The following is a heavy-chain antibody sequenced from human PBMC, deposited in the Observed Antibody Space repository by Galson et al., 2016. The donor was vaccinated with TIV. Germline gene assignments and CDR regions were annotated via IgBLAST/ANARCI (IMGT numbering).Heavy chain of an antibody. CDR1: GFSLSTSGVA. J-gene: IGHJ3*02. Sequence: PALVKPTQTLTLTCTFSGFSLSTSGVAVGWIRQPPGKALEWLALIYWDDDKRYRPSLKSRLTIIKDTPKNQVLLTVTNLDPEDTATYYCAHRRSVASAVLDAFDIWGPGTVVTVSS. CDR2: IYWDDDK. CDR3: AHRRSVASAVLDAFDI. D-gene: IGHD2-2*01. V-gene: IGHV2-5*02.